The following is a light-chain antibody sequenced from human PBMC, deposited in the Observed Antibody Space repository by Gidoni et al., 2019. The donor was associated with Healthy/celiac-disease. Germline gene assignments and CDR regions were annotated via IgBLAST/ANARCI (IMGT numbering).Light chain of an antibody. CDR1: QGISSY. CDR3: QQLNSPKCS. CDR2: AAS. Sequence: DIQLTQSPSFLSASVGDRVTITCRASQGISSYLAWYQQKPGKAPKLLIYAASTLQSGVPSRFSGSGSGTEFTLTISSLQPEDFATYYCQQLNSPKCSLGQGTKLEIK. J-gene: IGKJ2*04. V-gene: IGKV1-9*01.